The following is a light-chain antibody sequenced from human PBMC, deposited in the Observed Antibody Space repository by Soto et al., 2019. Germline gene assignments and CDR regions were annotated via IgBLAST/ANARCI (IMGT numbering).Light chain of an antibody. V-gene: IGKV3-15*01. Sequence: EVVMTQSPATLSVSPGEGVTLSCRASQGIGDTLAWYQHKPGQAPRLLVYRASTRAPAIPSRFSGSGSGTEFTLSISSLQSEDFAVYYCQQYNSWPRTFGQGTKVDIK. CDR1: QGIGDT. CDR3: QQYNSWPRT. CDR2: RAS. J-gene: IGKJ1*01.